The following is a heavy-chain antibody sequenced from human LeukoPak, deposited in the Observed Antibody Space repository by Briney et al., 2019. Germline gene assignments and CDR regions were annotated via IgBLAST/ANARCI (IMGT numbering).Heavy chain of an antibody. D-gene: IGHD3-3*01. CDR3: AREPGVVISLYYYYYMDV. CDR1: GFTFSSYG. Sequence: GRSLRLSGAASGFTFSSYGMHWVRQAPGKGLEWVAVIWYDGSNKYYADSVKGRFTISRDNSKNTLYLQMNSLRAEDTAVYYCAREPGVVISLYYYYYMDVWGKGTTVTVSS. V-gene: IGHV3-33*01. J-gene: IGHJ6*03. CDR2: IWYDGSNK.